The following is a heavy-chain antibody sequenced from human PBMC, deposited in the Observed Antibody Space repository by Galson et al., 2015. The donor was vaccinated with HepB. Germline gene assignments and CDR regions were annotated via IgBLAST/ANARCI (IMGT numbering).Heavy chain of an antibody. CDR3: TTATKIVATTQYYYYYYMDV. J-gene: IGHJ6*03. D-gene: IGHD5-12*01. Sequence: SLRLSCAASGFTFSNAWMNWVRQAPGKGLEWVVRIKSKTDGGTTDYAAPVKGRFTISRDDSKNTLYLQMNSLKTEDTAVYYCTTATKIVATTQYYYYYYMDVWGKGTTVTVSS. V-gene: IGHV3-15*07. CDR2: IKSKTDGGTT. CDR1: GFTFSNAW.